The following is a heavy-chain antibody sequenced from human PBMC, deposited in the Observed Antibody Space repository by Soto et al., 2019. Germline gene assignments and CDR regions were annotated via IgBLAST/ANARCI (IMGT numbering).Heavy chain of an antibody. Sequence: SETLSLTCTVSGGSISSYHWSWIRQPPGKGLEWIGYIYYSGSTNYNPSLKSRVTISVDTSKNQFSLKLSSVTAADTAVYYCARDSTDGRYGEDNWFDPWGQGTLVTVSS. V-gene: IGHV4-59*01. CDR3: ARDSTDGRYGEDNWFDP. CDR2: IYYSGST. J-gene: IGHJ5*02. CDR1: GGSISSYH. D-gene: IGHD4-17*01.